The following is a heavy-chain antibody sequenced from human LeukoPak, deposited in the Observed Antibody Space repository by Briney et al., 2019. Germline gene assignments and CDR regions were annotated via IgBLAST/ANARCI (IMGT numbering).Heavy chain of an antibody. Sequence: SETLSLTCTVSGDSLVSGHYWGWIRQPPGQGLEWVGSVYHSGSIYYNPSLKSRVTISVDTSKNQFSLKLSSVTAADTAVYYCATWAQGFDYWGQGTLVTVSS. CDR1: GDSLVSGHY. CDR3: ATWAQGFDY. J-gene: IGHJ4*02. CDR2: VYHSGSI. V-gene: IGHV4-38-2*02. D-gene: IGHD3-16*01.